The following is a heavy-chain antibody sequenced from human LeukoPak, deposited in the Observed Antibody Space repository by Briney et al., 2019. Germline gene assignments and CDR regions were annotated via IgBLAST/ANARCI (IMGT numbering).Heavy chain of an antibody. V-gene: IGHV3-23*01. CDR2: ISGSGGST. CDR3: PKDQPYYDSSGYYYSSFDY. D-gene: IGHD3-22*01. J-gene: IGHJ4*02. Sequence: GGSLRLSCAASGFTFSSYAMSWLRQAPGKGLEWVSAISGSGGSTYYADSVKGRFTISRDNSKNTLYLQMNSLRAEDTAVYYCPKDQPYYDSSGYYYSSFDYWGQGTLVTVS. CDR1: GFTFSSYA.